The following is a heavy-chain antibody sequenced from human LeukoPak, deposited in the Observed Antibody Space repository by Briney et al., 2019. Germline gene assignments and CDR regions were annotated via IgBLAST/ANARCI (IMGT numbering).Heavy chain of an antibody. CDR1: GFTFSSYS. D-gene: IGHD2-2*01. CDR2: ISSSSSYI. V-gene: IGHV3-21*01. CDR3: ARDGGYCSSTNCLAEYDY. J-gene: IGHJ4*02. Sequence: GGSLRLSCAASGFTFSSYSMNWVRQAPGKGLEWVSSISSSSSYIYYADSVKGRFTISRDNAKNSLYLQMNSLRAEDTAVYYCARDGGYCSSTNCLAEYDYWGQGTLVTVSS.